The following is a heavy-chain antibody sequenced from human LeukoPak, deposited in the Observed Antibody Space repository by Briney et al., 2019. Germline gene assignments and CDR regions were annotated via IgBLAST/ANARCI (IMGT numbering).Heavy chain of an antibody. CDR1: GYIFISYY. V-gene: IGHV1-46*01. CDR2: INPSDGST. CDR3: ARGIARESDQ. J-gene: IGHJ4*02. D-gene: IGHD2/OR15-2a*01. Sequence: ASVKVSCKASGYIFISYYIHWVRQAPGQGLEWMGVINPSDGSTNYARKFQGRVTMTRDRSTSTVYMELSSLRSEDTAVYYCARGIARESDQWGRGTLVTVSS.